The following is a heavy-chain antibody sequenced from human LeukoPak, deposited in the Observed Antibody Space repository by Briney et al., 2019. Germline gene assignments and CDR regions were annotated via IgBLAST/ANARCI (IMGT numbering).Heavy chain of an antibody. J-gene: IGHJ4*02. D-gene: IGHD3-3*01. V-gene: IGHV3-7*01. CDR2: IKQDGSEK. Sequence: GGSLRLSCAPSGFTFSSYWMSWVRQAPGKGLEWVANIKQDGSEKYYVDSVKGRFTISRDNAKNSLYLQMNSLRAEDTAVYYCARAPPAGYDFWSGYYDYWGQGTLVTVSS. CDR1: GFTFSSYW. CDR3: ARAPPAGYDFWSGYYDY.